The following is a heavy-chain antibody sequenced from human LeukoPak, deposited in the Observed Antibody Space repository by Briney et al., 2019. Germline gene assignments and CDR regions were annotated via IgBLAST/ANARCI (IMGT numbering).Heavy chain of an antibody. CDR3: ATLTSRDQDDY. D-gene: IGHD1/OR15-1a*01. J-gene: IGHJ4*02. CDR2: IYTSGST. CDR1: GGSISSGSYY. V-gene: IGHV4-61*02. Sequence: SQTLSLTCTVSGGSISSGSYYWSWIRQPAGKGLEWIGRIYTSGSTNYNPSLKSRVTISVDTSKNQFSLKLSSVTAADTAVYYCATLTSRDQDDYWAREPWSPSPQ.